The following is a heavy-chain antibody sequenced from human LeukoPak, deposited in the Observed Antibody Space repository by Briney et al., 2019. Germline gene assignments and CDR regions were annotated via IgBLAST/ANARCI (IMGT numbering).Heavy chain of an antibody. CDR3: ARFLYYDILTGSGYGAFDI. CDR2: INHSGST. V-gene: IGHV4-34*01. J-gene: IGHJ3*02. D-gene: IGHD3-9*01. CDR1: GGSFSGYY. Sequence: SETLSLTCAVYGGSFSGYYWSWIRQPPGKGLEWIGEINHSGSTNYNPSLKSRVTISVDTSKNQFSLKLSSVTAADTAVYYCARFLYYDILTGSGYGAFDIWGQGTMVTVSS.